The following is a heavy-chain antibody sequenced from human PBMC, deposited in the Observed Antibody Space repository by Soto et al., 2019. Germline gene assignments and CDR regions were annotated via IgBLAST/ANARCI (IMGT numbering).Heavy chain of an antibody. CDR3: ARGEDIVVVVAATRLTWFDP. J-gene: IGHJ5*02. CDR2: VNYSGST. Sequence: SETLSLTCTVSGDSITSGNYYWGWIRQPPGKGLEWIGGVNYSGSTYYNPSLKSRVTISVDTSKNQFSLKLSSVTAADTAVYYCARGEDIVVVVAATRLTWFDPWGQGTLVTVSS. D-gene: IGHD2-15*01. CDR1: GDSITSGNYY. V-gene: IGHV4-39*07.